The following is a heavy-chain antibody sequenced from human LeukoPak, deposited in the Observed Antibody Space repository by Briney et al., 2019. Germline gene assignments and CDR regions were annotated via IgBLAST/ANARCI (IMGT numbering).Heavy chain of an antibody. CDR1: GGSISSGSYY. D-gene: IGHD3-22*01. CDR2: IYYSGST. V-gene: IGHV4-39*07. CDR3: ARVPDSSGHFDY. J-gene: IGHJ4*02. Sequence: PSEALSLTCTVSGGSISSGSYYWGWIRQPPGKGLEWIGSIYYSGSTYYNPSLKSRVTISVDTSKNQFSLKLSSVTAADTAVYYCARVPDSSGHFDYWGQGTLVTVSS.